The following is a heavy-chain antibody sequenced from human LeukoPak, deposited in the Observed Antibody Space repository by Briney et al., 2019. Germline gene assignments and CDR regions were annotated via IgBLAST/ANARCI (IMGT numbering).Heavy chain of an antibody. CDR1: GFTFSSYW. CDR2: ISSSSSYI. Sequence: PGGSLRLSCAASGFTFSSYWMHWVRQAPGKGLEWVSSISSSSSYIYYADSVKGRFTISRDNAKNSLYLQMNSLRAEDTAVYYCAAPGVPAATYYFDYWGQGTLVTVSS. V-gene: IGHV3-21*01. CDR3: AAPGVPAATYYFDY. D-gene: IGHD2-2*01. J-gene: IGHJ4*02.